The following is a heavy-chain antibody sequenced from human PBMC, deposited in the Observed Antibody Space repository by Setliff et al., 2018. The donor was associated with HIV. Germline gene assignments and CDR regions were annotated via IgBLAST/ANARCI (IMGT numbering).Heavy chain of an antibody. CDR1: GYTFTSYG. CDR3: ARPLAGAVAQGAFDI. CDR2: ISAYNGNT. V-gene: IGHV1-18*01. D-gene: IGHD6-19*01. Sequence: APVKVSCKASGYTFTSYGISWVRQAPGQGLEWMGWISAYNGNTNYAQKLQGRVTMTTDTSTSTAYMELRSLRSDDTAVYYCARPLAGAVAQGAFDIWGQGTMVTVSS. J-gene: IGHJ3*02.